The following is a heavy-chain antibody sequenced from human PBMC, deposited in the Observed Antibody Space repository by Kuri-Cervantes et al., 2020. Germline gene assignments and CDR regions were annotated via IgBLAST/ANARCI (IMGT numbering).Heavy chain of an antibody. V-gene: IGHV1-2*02. J-gene: IGHJ6*03. CDR2: INPNSGGT. CDR1: GYTFTGYY. D-gene: IGHD5-12*01. CDR3: ARGVSGYDPYYYYMDV. Sequence: ASVKVSCKASGYTFTGYYMHWVRQAPGQGLEWMGWINPNSGGTNYAQKFQGRVTMTRDTSISTAYMELSRLRSDDTAVYYCARGVSGYDPYYYYMDVWGKGTTVTVSS.